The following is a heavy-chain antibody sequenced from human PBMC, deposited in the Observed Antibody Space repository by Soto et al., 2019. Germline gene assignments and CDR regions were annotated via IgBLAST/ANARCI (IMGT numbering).Heavy chain of an antibody. CDR3: TKVLALPPNDAFDI. D-gene: IGHD3-3*02. J-gene: IGHJ3*02. V-gene: IGHV3-15*01. CDR1: GFNFNVAW. Sequence: EGQLVESGGRLVEPGGSLRLSCAASGFNFNVAWMNWVRQAPGKGLEWLGRIKSQGGGETREYVAFVKGRFTISRDDSKTTLYLQLHRLKSEDTAVYYCTKVLALPPNDAFDIWGQGTMVTVSS. CDR2: IKSQGGGETR.